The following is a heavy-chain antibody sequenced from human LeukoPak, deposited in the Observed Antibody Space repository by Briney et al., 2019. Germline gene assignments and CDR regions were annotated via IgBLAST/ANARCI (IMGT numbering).Heavy chain of an antibody. CDR2: IYYSGST. CDR1: GGSISNYY. J-gene: IGHJ4*02. D-gene: IGHD3-16*02. V-gene: IGHV4-59*01. CDR3: ARYIWGSYPTFEDY. Sequence: SETLSLTCTVSGGSISNYYWSWIRQPPGKGLEWLGYIYYSGSTNYNPSLKSRVTISVDTSKNQLSLKLNSVTAADTAVYYCARYIWGSYPTFEDYWGQGSLVTVSS.